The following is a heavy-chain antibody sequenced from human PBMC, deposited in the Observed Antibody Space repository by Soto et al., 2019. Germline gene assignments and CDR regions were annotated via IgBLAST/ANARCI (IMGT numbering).Heavy chain of an antibody. Sequence: EVQLLESGGGMVQPGGSLQISCVASGFGFSSYAISWVRQSPGKGLEWVSTTPATDDDTSYALSVTGRFIVSRDNSKNTLSLLMRSLRAEDTALYYCAKVEDNTGWAVVDSWGQGTLVTVS. CDR1: GFGFSSYA. CDR2: TPATDDDT. CDR3: AKVEDNTGWAVVDS. D-gene: IGHD6-19*01. V-gene: IGHV3-23*01. J-gene: IGHJ4*02.